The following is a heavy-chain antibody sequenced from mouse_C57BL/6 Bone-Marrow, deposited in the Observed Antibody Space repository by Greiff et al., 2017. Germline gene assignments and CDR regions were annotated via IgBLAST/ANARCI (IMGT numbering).Heavy chain of an antibody. CDR3: ASHDYGYYYAMDY. V-gene: IGHV1-69*01. CDR2: IDPSDSYT. J-gene: IGHJ4*01. Sequence: QVQLQQPGAELVMPGASVKLSCKASGYTFTSYWMHWVKQRPGQGLEWIGEIDPSDSYTNYNQKFKGKSTLTVDKSSSTAYMQLSSLTSEDSAVYYCASHDYGYYYAMDYWGQGTSVTVSS. D-gene: IGHD1-1*01. CDR1: GYTFTSYW.